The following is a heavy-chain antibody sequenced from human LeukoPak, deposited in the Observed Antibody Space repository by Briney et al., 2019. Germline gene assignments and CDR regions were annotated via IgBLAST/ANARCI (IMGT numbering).Heavy chain of an antibody. CDR1: GFTFSSYG. CDR3: ANSYCSRCPPDY. Sequence: GGALRLSCAASGFTFSSYGMHWVRQAPGKGLEWVAFIRYDGSNKYYADSVKGRFTISRDNSKNTLYLQMNSLRAEDTAVYYCANSYCSRCPPDYCGQGTLVTVSS. CDR2: IRYDGSNK. D-gene: IGHD1-26*01. J-gene: IGHJ4*02. V-gene: IGHV3-30*02.